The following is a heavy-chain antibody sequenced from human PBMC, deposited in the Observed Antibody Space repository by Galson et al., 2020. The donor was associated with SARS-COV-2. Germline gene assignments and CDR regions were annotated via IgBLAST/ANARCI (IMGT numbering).Heavy chain of an antibody. CDR3: ARGPTSSVVQSHFDC. D-gene: IGHD2-15*01. J-gene: IGHJ4*02. V-gene: IGHV2-70*04. Sequence: SGPTLVKPTQTLILTCTFSGFSLRTSGMRVSWIRQPPGKALEWLARIDWDDDKFYNTSLRTRLTISKDTSKNQVVLTMTNVDPVDTATYYCARGPTSSVVQSHFDCWGQGTLGTGSS. CDR2: IDWDDDK. CDR1: GFSLRTSGMR.